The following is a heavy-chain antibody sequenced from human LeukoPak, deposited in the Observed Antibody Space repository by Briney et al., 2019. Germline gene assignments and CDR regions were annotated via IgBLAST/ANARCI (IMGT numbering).Heavy chain of an antibody. Sequence: GGPLRLSCAASGFTFSSYWMHWVRHTPGKGLVWVSRIKGDGSYADSVKGRFTISRDNAKNTLYLQMNSLRAEDTAVYYCARDGYSFGHDFDYWGQGTLVTVSS. CDR3: ARDGYSFGHDFDY. CDR2: IKGDG. J-gene: IGHJ4*02. V-gene: IGHV3-74*01. CDR1: GFTFSSYW. D-gene: IGHD5-18*01.